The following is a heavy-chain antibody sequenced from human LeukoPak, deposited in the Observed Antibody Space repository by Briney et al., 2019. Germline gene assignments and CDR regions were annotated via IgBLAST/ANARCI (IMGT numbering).Heavy chain of an antibody. CDR2: ISSSSSYT. D-gene: IGHD3-22*01. Sequence: PGGSLRLSCAASGFTFSDYYMSWIRQAPGKGLEWVSYISSSSSYTNYADSVKGRFTISRDNAKNSLYLQMNSLRAEDTAVHYCARVLSYDSSGYYYGLDYWGQGTLVTVSS. V-gene: IGHV3-11*06. J-gene: IGHJ4*02. CDR1: GFTFSDYY. CDR3: ARVLSYDSSGYYYGLDY.